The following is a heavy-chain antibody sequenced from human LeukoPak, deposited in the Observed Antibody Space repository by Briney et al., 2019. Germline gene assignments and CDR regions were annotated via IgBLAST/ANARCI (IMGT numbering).Heavy chain of an antibody. J-gene: IGHJ4*02. V-gene: IGHV3-33*08. D-gene: IGHD6-19*01. CDR2: IWYDGSNK. CDR1: GFTFSSYG. CDR3: AKSGSSGWYAPYYFDY. Sequence: PGGSLRLSCAASGFTFSSYGMHWVRQAPGKGLEWVAVIWYDGSNKHYADSVKGRFTISRDNSKNTLYLQMNSLRAEDTAVYYCAKSGSSGWYAPYYFDYWGQGTLVTVSS.